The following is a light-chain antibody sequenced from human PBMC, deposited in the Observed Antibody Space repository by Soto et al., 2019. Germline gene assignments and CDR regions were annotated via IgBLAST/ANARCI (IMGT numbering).Light chain of an antibody. CDR3: CSYAGSYTFLV. CDR2: DVN. Sequence: QSALTQPRSVAGSPGQSLTVSCTGTSTDVGGYSYVSWYQQHPGKAPKLIIYDVNKRPSGVPDRFSGSKSGNTASLTITGLQAEDEADYYCCSYAGSYTFLVFGGGTKDRP. CDR1: STDVGGYSY. V-gene: IGLV2-11*01. J-gene: IGLJ3*02.